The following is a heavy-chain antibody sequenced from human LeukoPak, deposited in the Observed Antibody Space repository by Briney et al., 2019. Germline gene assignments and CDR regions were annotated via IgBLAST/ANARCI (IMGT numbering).Heavy chain of an antibody. Sequence: GGSLRLSCAASGFTFWNYGMSWVRQAPGKGLEWVSGINWNGGSTVYADSVEGRFTISRDNAKNSQYLQMNSLSVEDTALYYCARAQTYGDSRLLLDYWGQGTLVTVSS. J-gene: IGHJ4*02. D-gene: IGHD4-17*01. CDR3: ARAQTYGDSRLLLDY. V-gene: IGHV3-20*04. CDR2: INWNGGST. CDR1: GFTFWNYG.